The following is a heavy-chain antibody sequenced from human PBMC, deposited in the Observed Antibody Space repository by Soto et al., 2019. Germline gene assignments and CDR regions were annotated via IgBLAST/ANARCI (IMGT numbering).Heavy chain of an antibody. J-gene: IGHJ4*02. CDR3: AMPARLGRFGEGYYFDY. CDR1: GGSISSSSYY. Sequence: QLQLQESGPGLVKPSETLSLTCTVSGGSISSSSYYWGWIRQPPGKGLEWIGSIYYSGSTYYNPSLKSRVTISVDTSKNQFSLKLSSVTAADTAVYYCAMPARLGRFGEGYYFDYWGQGTLVTVSS. V-gene: IGHV4-39*01. CDR2: IYYSGST. D-gene: IGHD3-10*01.